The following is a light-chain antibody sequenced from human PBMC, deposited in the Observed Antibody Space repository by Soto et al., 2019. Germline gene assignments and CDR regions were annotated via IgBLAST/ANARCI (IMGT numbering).Light chain of an antibody. CDR1: ISDVGSHNL. J-gene: IGLJ1*01. V-gene: IGLV2-23*02. CDR2: EVN. Sequence: QSALTQPASVSGSPGQSITISCTGTISDVGSHNLVSWYQQHPDKAPKLIIYEVNERPSGVSSRFSGSKSGNTASLTVSGRQHADEADDHCCSFSGSTPFPYVFGTGTKVTVL. CDR3: CSFSGSTPFPYV.